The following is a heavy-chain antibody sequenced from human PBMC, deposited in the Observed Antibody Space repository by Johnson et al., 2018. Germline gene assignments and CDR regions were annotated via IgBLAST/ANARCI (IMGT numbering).Heavy chain of an antibody. D-gene: IGHD4-11*01. Sequence: QVQLVQSGGGLVKPGGSLRLSCAASGFTFSDYYMSWIRQAPGKGLEWVSYISSSGSTIYYADSVKGRFTISRANAKNSLYLQKNSLRAEDTAVYYFARDRFYYSNYVLLGYYGMDVWGLGTTVTVAS. CDR1: GFTFSDYY. V-gene: IGHV3-11*01. CDR3: ARDRFYYSNYVLLGYYGMDV. CDR2: ISSSGSTI. J-gene: IGHJ6*02.